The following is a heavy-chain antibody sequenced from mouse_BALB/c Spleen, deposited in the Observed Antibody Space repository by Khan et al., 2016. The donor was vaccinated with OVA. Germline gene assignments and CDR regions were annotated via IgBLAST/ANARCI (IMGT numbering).Heavy chain of an antibody. CDR3: TRAGPYSGNYGAWFAY. V-gene: IGHV1-4*01. J-gene: IGHJ3*01. Sequence: QVRLQQSGAELARPGASVKMSCKASGYTFTSYTMHWVKQRPGQGLEWIGYINPSNDYTNYNQKFKDKATLTADKSSSTAYMQLSSLTSEDSAVYYCTRAGPYSGNYGAWFAYWGQGTLVTVSA. CDR2: INPSNDYT. CDR1: GYTFTSYT. D-gene: IGHD2-10*01.